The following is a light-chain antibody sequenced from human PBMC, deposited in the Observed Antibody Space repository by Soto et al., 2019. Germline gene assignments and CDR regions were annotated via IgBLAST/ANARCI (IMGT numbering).Light chain of an antibody. J-gene: IGKJ5*01. CDR2: TAS. CDR3: QQSNSTPIT. V-gene: IGKV1-39*01. CDR1: QSISSY. Sequence: DIQMTRSPSSLSASVGGTVTIACRASQSISSYLNWYQQKPGKAPNLLIYTASSLQSGVPSRFSGSGSGTDFTLTISSLQPEDFATYYCQQSNSTPITFGQGTRLEIK.